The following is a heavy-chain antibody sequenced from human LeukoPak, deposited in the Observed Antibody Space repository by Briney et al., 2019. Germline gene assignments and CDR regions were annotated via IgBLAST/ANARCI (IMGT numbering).Heavy chain of an antibody. D-gene: IGHD3-10*01. V-gene: IGHV4-38-2*02. Sequence: SETLSPTCTVSGYSISSGYYWGWIRQPPGKGLEWIGSIYHSGSTYYNPSLKSRVTISVDTSKNQFSLKLSSVTAADTAVYYCASTSGWFDPWGQGTLVTVSS. J-gene: IGHJ5*02. CDR2: IYHSGST. CDR3: ASTSGWFDP. CDR1: GYSISSGYY.